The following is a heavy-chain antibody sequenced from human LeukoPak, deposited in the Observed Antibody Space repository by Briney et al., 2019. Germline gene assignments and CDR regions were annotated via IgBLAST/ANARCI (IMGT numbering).Heavy chain of an antibody. CDR1: GYTFTSYG. CDR3: ARTPREWWELPNPYFDY. CDR2: ISAYNGNT. D-gene: IGHD1-26*01. V-gene: IGHV1-18*01. Sequence: ASVKVSCKASGYTFTSYGISWVRQAPGQGLEWMGWISAYNGNTNYAQKLQGRVTMTTDTSTSTAYMGLRSLRSDDTAVYYCARTPREWWELPNPYFDYWGQGTLVTVSS. J-gene: IGHJ4*02.